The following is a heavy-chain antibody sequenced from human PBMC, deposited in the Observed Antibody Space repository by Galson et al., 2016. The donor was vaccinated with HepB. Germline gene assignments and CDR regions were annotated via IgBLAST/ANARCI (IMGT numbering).Heavy chain of an antibody. D-gene: IGHD4-11*01. V-gene: IGHV1-8*01. J-gene: IGHJ5*02. Sequence: SVKVSCKASGYTFVSYDINWVRQATGQGLEWMGWMNPNSGNTGYTQKFQGRVTMTRNTSLSTAYMELSRLRSDDTAVYYCARGPNDHSNSGSSWFDPWGQGTLVTVSS. CDR3: ARGPNDHSNSGSSWFDP. CDR1: GYTFVSYD. CDR2: MNPNSGNT.